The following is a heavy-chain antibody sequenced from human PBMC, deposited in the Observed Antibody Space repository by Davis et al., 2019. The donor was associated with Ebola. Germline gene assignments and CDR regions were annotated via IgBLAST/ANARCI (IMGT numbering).Heavy chain of an antibody. J-gene: IGHJ4*02. Sequence: ASVKVSCKTSGYTFTNYVIHWVRQAPGQRLEWMGWINAGNGDTKYSQKFQGRVTMTRDTSTSTVYMELSSLRSDDTARYYCARDVRGITGPSEYWGQGTLVTVSS. CDR3: ARDVRGITGPSEY. CDR1: GYTFTNYV. CDR2: INAGNGDT. V-gene: IGHV1-3*01. D-gene: IGHD1-1*01.